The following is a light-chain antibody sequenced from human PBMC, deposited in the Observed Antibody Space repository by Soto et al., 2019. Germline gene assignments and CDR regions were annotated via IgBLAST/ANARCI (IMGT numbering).Light chain of an antibody. CDR2: SNN. CDR1: SSNIGSNA. Sequence: QSVLTQPPSASGTPGQRVTISCSGGSSNIGSNAVNWYQQLPGTAPKLLIYSNNQRPSGVPDRFSGSKSGTSASLAISGLQSEDEADYYCAAWDDSLTGLNWVFGGGTKLTVL. J-gene: IGLJ3*02. CDR3: AAWDDSLTGLNWV. V-gene: IGLV1-44*01.